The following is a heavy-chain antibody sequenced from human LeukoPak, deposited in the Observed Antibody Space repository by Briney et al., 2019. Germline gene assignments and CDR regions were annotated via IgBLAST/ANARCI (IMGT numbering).Heavy chain of an antibody. Sequence: GGSLRLSCAASGFTFSSYGMHWVRQAPGKGLEWVAVISYDGSNKYYADSVKGRFTISRDNSKNTLYLQMNSLRAEDTAVYNCAKDTRYSSSLRGSYYYYYGMDVWGQGTTVTVSS. J-gene: IGHJ6*02. D-gene: IGHD6-6*01. CDR2: ISYDGSNK. CDR1: GFTFSSYG. CDR3: AKDTRYSSSLRGSYYYYYGMDV. V-gene: IGHV3-30*18.